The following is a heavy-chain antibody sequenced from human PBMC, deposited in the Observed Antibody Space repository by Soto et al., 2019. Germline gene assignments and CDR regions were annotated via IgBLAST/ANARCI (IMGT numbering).Heavy chain of an antibody. V-gene: IGHV4-59*08. J-gene: IGHJ6*02. Sequence: SETLSLTCSVSDGSVTGYCWSWIRQPPGKGLEWIGCIDYNGIAHYNPSLTSRVTMSLDTSNKHFSLKLSSVTATDTAVYYCARLSWELLGYYGMDVRGQGTTVTV. CDR2: IDYNGIA. CDR3: ARLSWELLGYYGMDV. CDR1: DGSVTGYC. D-gene: IGHD1-26*01.